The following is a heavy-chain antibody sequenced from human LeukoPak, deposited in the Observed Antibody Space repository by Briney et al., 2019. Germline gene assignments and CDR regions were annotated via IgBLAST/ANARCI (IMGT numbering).Heavy chain of an antibody. CDR2: ISYDGSNK. Sequence: GGSLRLSCAASGFTFSSYAMHWVRQAPGKGLEWVAVISYDGSNKYYADSVKGRFTISRDNSKNTLYLQMNSPRAEDTAVYYCARDLPNYDSSGYYSPDAFDIWGQGTMVTVSS. V-gene: IGHV3-30-3*01. CDR1: GFTFSSYA. D-gene: IGHD3-22*01. CDR3: ARDLPNYDSSGYYSPDAFDI. J-gene: IGHJ3*02.